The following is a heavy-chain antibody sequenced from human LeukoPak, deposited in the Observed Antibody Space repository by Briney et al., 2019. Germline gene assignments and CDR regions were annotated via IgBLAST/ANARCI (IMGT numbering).Heavy chain of an antibody. CDR3: ASDIHTYYYDSSGYMKY. J-gene: IGHJ4*02. Sequence: PGGSLRLSCAASGFTFSSYAMNWVRQAPGKGLEWISSISGSGDNTYYADSVKGRFTISRDNSKNTLYLQMNSLRAEDTAVYYCASDIHTYYYDSSGYMKYWGQGTLVTVSS. CDR1: GFTFSSYA. D-gene: IGHD3-22*01. V-gene: IGHV3-23*01. CDR2: ISGSGDNT.